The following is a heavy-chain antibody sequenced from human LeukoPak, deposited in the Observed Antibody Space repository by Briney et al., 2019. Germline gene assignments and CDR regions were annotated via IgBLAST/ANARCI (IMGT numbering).Heavy chain of an antibody. CDR2: IYSAGST. CDR3: ARRGDGGRSFDY. CDR1: GFTVSSNY. J-gene: IGHJ4*02. Sequence: GGSLRLSCAASGFTVSSNYMSWVRQAPGKGLEWVSVIYSAGSTYYADSVTGRFTISRDNSKNTLFLQMNSLRAEDTAVYYCARRGDGGRSFDYWGQGTLVTVSS. V-gene: IGHV3-53*01. D-gene: IGHD4-23*01.